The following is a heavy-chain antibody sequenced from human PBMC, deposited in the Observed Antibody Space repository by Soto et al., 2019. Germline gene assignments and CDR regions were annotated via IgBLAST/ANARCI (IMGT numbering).Heavy chain of an antibody. D-gene: IGHD4-17*01. CDR2: IKTDGSKE. Sequence: GGSLRLSCAASGFSFSSYWMTWVRQAPGKGLEWVANIKTDGSKEYYVDSVKGRFSISRDNAKNSLYLQMNSLRVEDTAVYYCARVFDGDLRYLLYWGQGTLVTVSS. V-gene: IGHV3-7*03. J-gene: IGHJ1*01. CDR1: GFSFSSYW. CDR3: ARVFDGDLRYLLY.